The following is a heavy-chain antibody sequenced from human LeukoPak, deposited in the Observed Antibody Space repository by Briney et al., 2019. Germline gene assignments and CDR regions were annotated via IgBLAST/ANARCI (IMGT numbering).Heavy chain of an antibody. Sequence: GGSLRLSCAASGFTFSSYSMNWVRQAPGKGLEWVSVIYSGGSTYYADSVKGRFTISRDNSKNTLYLQMNSLRAEDTAVYYCARNSRRNYSGSYYFDYWGQGTLVTVSS. J-gene: IGHJ4*02. D-gene: IGHD1-26*01. CDR1: GFTFSSYS. CDR2: IYSGGST. CDR3: ARNSRRNYSGSYYFDY. V-gene: IGHV3-53*01.